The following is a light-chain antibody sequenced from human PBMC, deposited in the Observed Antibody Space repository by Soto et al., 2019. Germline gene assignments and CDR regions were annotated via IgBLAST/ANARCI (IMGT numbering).Light chain of an antibody. CDR2: EVS. Sequence: QSALTQPASVSGSPGQSITVSCTGTSSDVGGYNYVSWYQHHPGKAPKLLIYEVSNRPSGVSNRFSGSKSGYTASLTISGLHTEDEADYYCSSYTSTTNWVFGGGTQLTVL. V-gene: IGLV2-14*01. CDR3: SSYTSTTNWV. J-gene: IGLJ3*02. CDR1: SSDVGGYNY.